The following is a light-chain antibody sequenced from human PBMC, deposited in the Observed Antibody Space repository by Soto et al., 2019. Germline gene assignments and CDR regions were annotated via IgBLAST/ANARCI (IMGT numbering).Light chain of an antibody. Sequence: QSVLTQPASVSGSPGQSITISCTGTSSDVGSYNLVSWYQQHPGKAPKLLIYGNSNRPSGVPDRFSGSKSGTSASLAITGLQAEDEADYYCQSYDNSLSVYVFGTGTKLTVL. V-gene: IGLV2-14*02. CDR2: GNS. CDR3: QSYDNSLSVYV. CDR1: SSDVGSYNL. J-gene: IGLJ1*01.